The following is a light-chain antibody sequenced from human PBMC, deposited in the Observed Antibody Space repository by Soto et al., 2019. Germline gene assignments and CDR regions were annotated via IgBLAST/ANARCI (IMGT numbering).Light chain of an antibody. CDR2: GNA. Sequence: QAVVTQPPSVSGAPGQRITISCNGSSSNIGAGYDVHWYQLLPGAAPKLVIYGNANRPSGVPDRFSGSKSGTSASLAITGLQAEDEADYYCQSYDNSLTVFGGGTKLTVL. CDR3: QSYDNSLTV. V-gene: IGLV1-40*01. J-gene: IGLJ2*01. CDR1: SSNIGAGYD.